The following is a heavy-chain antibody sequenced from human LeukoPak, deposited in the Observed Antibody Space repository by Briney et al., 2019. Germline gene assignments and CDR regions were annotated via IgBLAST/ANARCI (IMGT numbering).Heavy chain of an antibody. J-gene: IGHJ4*02. CDR3: ARRPLGYCSSTSCPTPYYFDY. D-gene: IGHD2-2*01. CDR1: GGSFSGYY. Sequence: SETLSLTCAVYGGSFSGYYWSWIRQPPGKGLEWIGEINHSGSTNYNPSLKSRVTISVDTPKNQFSLKLSSVTAADTAVYYCARRPLGYCSSTSCPTPYYFDYWGQGTLVTVSS. CDR2: INHSGST. V-gene: IGHV4-34*01.